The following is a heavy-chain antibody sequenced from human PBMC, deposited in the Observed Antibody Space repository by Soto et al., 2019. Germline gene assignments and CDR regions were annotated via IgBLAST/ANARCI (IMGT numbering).Heavy chain of an antibody. Sequence: SETLSLTCTVSGGSISSSSYYWGWIRQPPGKGLEWIGSIYYSGSTYYNPSLKSRVTISVDTSKNQFSLKLSSVTAADTAVYYCASVRGGYYYAMDVWGQGTTVTVS. D-gene: IGHD3-10*02. J-gene: IGHJ6*02. CDR1: GGSISSSSYY. CDR3: ASVRGGYYYAMDV. CDR2: IYYSGST. V-gene: IGHV4-39*07.